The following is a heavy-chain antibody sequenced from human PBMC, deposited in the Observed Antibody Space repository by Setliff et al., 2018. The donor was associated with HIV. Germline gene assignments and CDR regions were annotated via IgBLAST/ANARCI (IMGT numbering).Heavy chain of an antibody. CDR3: ARDGSSTAVAGHVLYA. Sequence: GASVKVSCKVSGFTLSEVSIHWVRQAPGKGLEWMGYFDPQDGETVYAQTFQGRVTMTRDTSISTAYMELSRLRSDDTAVYYCARDGSSTAVAGHVLYAWGQGTLVTVSS. V-gene: IGHV1-24*01. D-gene: IGHD6-19*01. CDR1: GFTLSEVS. CDR2: FDPQDGET. J-gene: IGHJ5*02.